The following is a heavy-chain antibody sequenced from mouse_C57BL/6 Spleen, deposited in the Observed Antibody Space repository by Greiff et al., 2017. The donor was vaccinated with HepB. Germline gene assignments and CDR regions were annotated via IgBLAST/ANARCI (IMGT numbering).Heavy chain of an antibody. CDR3: TRGYYGSSYGFAY. V-gene: IGHV1-5*01. Sequence: EVQLQQSGTVLARPGASVKMSCKTSGYTFTSYWMHWVKQRPGQGLEWIGAIYPGNSDTSSNQKFKGKAKLTAVTSASTAYMELRSLTNEDSAVYYCTRGYYGSSYGFAYWGQGTLVTVSA. D-gene: IGHD1-1*01. J-gene: IGHJ3*01. CDR1: GYTFTSYW. CDR2: IYPGNSDT.